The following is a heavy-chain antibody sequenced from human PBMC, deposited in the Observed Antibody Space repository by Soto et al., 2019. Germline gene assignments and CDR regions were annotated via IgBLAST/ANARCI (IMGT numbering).Heavy chain of an antibody. CDR1: GYTFTRYG. V-gene: IGHV1-18*01. Sequence: GASVKVSCKASGYTFTRYGISWVRQAPGQGLEWMGWISGYNGDTNYAQKVQGRVTMTINTSTSTAYMELRSLTSEDTAVYYCASPARNYDFWSGYSFDIWGQGTMVTVSS. D-gene: IGHD3-3*01. J-gene: IGHJ3*02. CDR3: ASPARNYDFWSGYSFDI. CDR2: ISGYNGDT.